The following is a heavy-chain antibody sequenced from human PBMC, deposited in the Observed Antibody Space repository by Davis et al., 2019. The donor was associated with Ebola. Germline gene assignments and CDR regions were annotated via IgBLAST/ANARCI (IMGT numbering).Heavy chain of an antibody. CDR2: IKSKTDGGTT. J-gene: IGHJ4*02. D-gene: IGHD2-15*01. V-gene: IGHV3-15*01. CDR3: TSPASSGDDY. CDR1: GFTFSSYW. Sequence: GESLKISCAASGFTFSSYWMSWVRQAPGKGLEWVGRIKSKTDGGTTDYAAPVKGRFTISRDDSKNTLYLQMNSLKTEDTAVYYCTSPASSGDDYWGQGTLVTVSS.